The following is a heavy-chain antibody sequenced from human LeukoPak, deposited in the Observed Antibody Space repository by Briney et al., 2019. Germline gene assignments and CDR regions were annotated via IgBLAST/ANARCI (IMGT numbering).Heavy chain of an antibody. J-gene: IGHJ5*02. D-gene: IGHD2-21*02. CDR1: GGSISGSSYY. CDR2: IYYSGST. V-gene: IGHV4-39*07. Sequence: SETLSLTCTVSGGSISGSSYYWGWIRQPPGKGLEWIGSIYYSGSTYYNPSLKSRVTISVDTSKNQFSLKLSSVTAADTAVYYCAREAYCGGDCYSYWFDPWGQGTLVTVSS. CDR3: AREAYCGGDCYSYWFDP.